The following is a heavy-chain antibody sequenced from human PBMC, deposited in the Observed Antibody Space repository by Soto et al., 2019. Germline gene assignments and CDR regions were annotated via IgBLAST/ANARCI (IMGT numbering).Heavy chain of an antibody. CDR3: ARERANMVRGVNSPQEHSFDY. Sequence: QVQLVQSGAEVKKPGASVKVSCKASGYTFTSYDINWVRQATGQGLEWMGWMNPNSGNTGYAQKFQGRVTMTRNTSISTAYMELSSLRSEDTAVYYCARERANMVRGVNSPQEHSFDYWGQGTLVTVSS. CDR1: GYTFTSYD. CDR2: MNPNSGNT. J-gene: IGHJ4*02. D-gene: IGHD3-10*01. V-gene: IGHV1-8*01.